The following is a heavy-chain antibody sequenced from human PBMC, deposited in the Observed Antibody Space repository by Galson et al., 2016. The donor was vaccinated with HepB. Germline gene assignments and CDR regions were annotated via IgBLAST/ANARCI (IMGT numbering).Heavy chain of an antibody. CDR3: ATKTGLSAYGGDFQH. CDR2: ISGGGGGTT. D-gene: IGHD5-12*01. J-gene: IGHJ1*01. V-gene: IGHV3-23*01. Sequence: SLRLSCAASGFTFSNYGMTWVRQAPGKGLEWVSVISGGGGGTTFYADSVKGRVTISRDNSKNTLYLQMNSLRAKDTAVYYCATKTGLSAYGGDFQHWGQGTLVTVSS. CDR1: GFTFSNYG.